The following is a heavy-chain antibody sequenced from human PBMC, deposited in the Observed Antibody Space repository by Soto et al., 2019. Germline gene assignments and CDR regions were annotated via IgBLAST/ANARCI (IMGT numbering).Heavy chain of an antibody. CDR3: AHMVRGVRFDY. CDR1: GFSLSISGVG. Sequence: QITLKESGPTLVKPTQTLTLTCTFSGFSLSISGVGVGWIRQPPGKALEWLALIYWDDDKRYSPSLKGRLTITNDTSKNQVVLTMTNMDPVDTGTYYCAHMVRGVRFDYWGQGTLVTVSS. CDR2: IYWDDDK. D-gene: IGHD3-10*01. V-gene: IGHV2-5*02. J-gene: IGHJ4*02.